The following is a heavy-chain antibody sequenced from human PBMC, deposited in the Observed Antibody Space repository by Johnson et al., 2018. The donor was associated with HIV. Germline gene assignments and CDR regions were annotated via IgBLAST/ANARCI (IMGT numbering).Heavy chain of an antibody. CDR3: AREESSSSRDGVDI. CDR2: MWYDGSNK. D-gene: IGHD6-6*01. CDR1: GFTFSTYG. V-gene: IGHV3-33*01. J-gene: IGHJ3*02. Sequence: QVQLVESGGGVVQPGRSLRLSCAASGFTFSTYGMHWVRQAPGKGLEWVAVMWYDGSNKYYADSVKGRFTISRDNSKNTLYLQMNSLRVEDTAVYYCAREESSSSRDGVDIWGQGTMVTVSS.